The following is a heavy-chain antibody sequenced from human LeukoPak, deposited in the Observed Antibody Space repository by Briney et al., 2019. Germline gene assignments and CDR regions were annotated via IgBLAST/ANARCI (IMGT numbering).Heavy chain of an antibody. V-gene: IGHV4-59*08. Sequence: SETLSLTCTVSGSXMNNYYCTWLRQSPGKGLEWIGYFHYTMNNNYNPSLRGRVTMSADTSKNHFSLKLNSVTAEDTAVYYCARRARATAGGDYFDYWGQGTLVTVSS. CDR1: GSXMNNYY. CDR2: FHYTMNN. CDR3: ARRARATAGGDYFDY. J-gene: IGHJ4*02. D-gene: IGHD6-13*01.